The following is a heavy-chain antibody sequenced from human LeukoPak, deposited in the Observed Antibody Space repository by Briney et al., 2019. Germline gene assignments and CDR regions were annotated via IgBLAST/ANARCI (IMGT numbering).Heavy chain of an antibody. V-gene: IGHV1-2*02. J-gene: IGHJ6*02. CDR3: ARADGSGSLYGMDV. CDR2: INPNSGGT. Sequence: ASVKVSCKASGYTFTGYYMHWVRQAPGQGLEWMGWINPNSGGTNYAQKFQGRVTMTRDTSINTAYMELSRLRSDDTAVYYCARADGSGSLYGMDVWGQGTTVTVSS. CDR1: GYTFTGYY. D-gene: IGHD3-10*01.